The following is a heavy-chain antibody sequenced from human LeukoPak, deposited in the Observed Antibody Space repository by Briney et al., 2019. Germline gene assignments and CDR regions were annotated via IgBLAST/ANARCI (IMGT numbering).Heavy chain of an antibody. Sequence: SETLSLTCTVSGGSISSYCWNWIRQPPGKGLEWIGYIYYSGSTNYNPSLKSRVTISVDTSKNQFSLKLSSVTAADTAVYYCARSETTVTADYWGQGTLVTVSS. CDR3: ARSETTVTADY. J-gene: IGHJ4*02. CDR2: IYYSGST. CDR1: GGSISSYC. D-gene: IGHD4-17*01. V-gene: IGHV4-59*01.